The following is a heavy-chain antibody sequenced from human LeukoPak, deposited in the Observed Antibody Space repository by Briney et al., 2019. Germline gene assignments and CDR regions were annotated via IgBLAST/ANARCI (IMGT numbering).Heavy chain of an antibody. D-gene: IGHD4-23*01. J-gene: IGHJ4*02. CDR2: IYPGDSDT. Sequence: GESLKISCQGSGYSFTSYWIGGVRQMPGKGLEWMGIIYPGDSDTRYSPSFQGQVTISADTSITTAYLQWSSLKASDTAMYYCARHRDYGGSCYFDYWREGTLVTVSS. V-gene: IGHV5-51*01. CDR1: GYSFTSYW. CDR3: ARHRDYGGSCYFDY.